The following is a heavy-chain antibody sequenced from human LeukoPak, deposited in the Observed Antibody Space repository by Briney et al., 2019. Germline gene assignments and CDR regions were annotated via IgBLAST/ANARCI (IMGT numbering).Heavy chain of an antibody. D-gene: IGHD3-10*01. Sequence: GGSLRLSCAASGFTFSSYAMHWVRQAPGKGLEWVAVISYDGSNKYYADSVKGRFTISRDNSKNTLYLQMHSLRAEDTAVYYCARDDYYGSGSYARNLYYYYYMDVWGKGTTVTVSS. CDR1: GFTFSSYA. V-gene: IGHV3-30*04. CDR2: ISYDGSNK. J-gene: IGHJ6*03. CDR3: ARDDYYGSGSYARNLYYYYYMDV.